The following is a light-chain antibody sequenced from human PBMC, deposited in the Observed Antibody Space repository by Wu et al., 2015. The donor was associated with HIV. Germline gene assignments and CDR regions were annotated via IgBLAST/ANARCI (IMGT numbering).Light chain of an antibody. V-gene: IGKV3-15*01. CDR2: GAS. Sequence: EIVMTQSPATLSVSPGERATLSCRASQSVSSNLAWYQQKPGQGPRLLIYGASTRATGIPARFSGSGSGTDFTLTISSLEPEDFAVYYCQQRSNWPITFGQGTRLEIK. CDR3: QQRSNWPIT. J-gene: IGKJ5*01. CDR1: QSVSSN.